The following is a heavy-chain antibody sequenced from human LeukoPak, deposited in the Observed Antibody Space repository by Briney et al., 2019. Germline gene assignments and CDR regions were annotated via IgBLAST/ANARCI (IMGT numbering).Heavy chain of an antibody. CDR3: AKDVRIAAAGTRSSVPDD. CDR2: FYSGGGT. V-gene: IGHV3-66*02. CDR1: GFTVSNNY. J-gene: IGHJ4*02. Sequence: GGSLRLSCAASGFTVSNNYMSWVRQAPGKGLEWVSVFYSGGGTYYADSVKGRFTISRDNSKNTLYLQMNSLRAEDTAVYYCAKDVRIAAAGTRSSVPDDWGQETLVTVSS. D-gene: IGHD6-13*01.